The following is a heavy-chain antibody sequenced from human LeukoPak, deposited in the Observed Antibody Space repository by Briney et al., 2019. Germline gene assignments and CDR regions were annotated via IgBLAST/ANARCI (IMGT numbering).Heavy chain of an antibody. CDR1: GYPISSGYY. D-gene: IGHD3-3*01. CDR3: ARGGRDTSEYYDFWSGSNRLYYYYYMDV. CDR2: IYHSGST. J-gene: IGHJ6*03. Sequence: SETLSLTCTVSGYPISSGYYWGWIRQPPGKGLEWIGSIYHSGSTYYNPSLKSRVTISVDTSKNQFSLKLSSVTAADTAVYYCARGGRDTSEYYDFWSGSNRLYYYYYMDVWGKGTTVTVSS. V-gene: IGHV4-38-2*02.